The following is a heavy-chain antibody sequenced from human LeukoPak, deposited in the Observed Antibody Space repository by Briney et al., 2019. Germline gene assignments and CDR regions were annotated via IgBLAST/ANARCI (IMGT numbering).Heavy chain of an antibody. CDR2: IDYSGGSS. D-gene: IGHD5-12*01. CDR1: GFTLSSYE. V-gene: IGHV3-23*01. Sequence: GGSLRLSCTVSGFTLSSYEMSWIRQAPGKGLEWVSSIDYSGGSSYYADSVKGRFTISRDDSKNTLYLQLNSLRAEDTAVYYCAKDGSGYDSGGYYYYYYMDVWGKGTTVTVSS. J-gene: IGHJ6*03. CDR3: AKDGSGYDSGGYYYYYYMDV.